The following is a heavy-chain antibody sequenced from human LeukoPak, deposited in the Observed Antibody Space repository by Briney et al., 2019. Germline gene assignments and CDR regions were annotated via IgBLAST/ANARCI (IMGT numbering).Heavy chain of an antibody. V-gene: IGHV4-59*01. D-gene: IGHD5-24*01. CDR3: ARVRYRWGYDY. CDR1: GGSISSYY. J-gene: IGHJ4*02. Sequence: SETLSLTCTVSGGSISSYYWSWLRQPPGKGLEWIGYIYYSGSTNYNPSLKSRVTISVDTSKNQFSLKLSSVTAADTAAYYCARVRYRWGYDYWGQGTLVTVSS. CDR2: IYYSGST.